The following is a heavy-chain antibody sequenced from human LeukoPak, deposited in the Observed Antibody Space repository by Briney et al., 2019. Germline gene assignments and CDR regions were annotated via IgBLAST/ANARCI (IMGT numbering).Heavy chain of an antibody. J-gene: IGHJ4*02. V-gene: IGHV3-66*01. CDR1: GFTVSSNY. D-gene: IGHD6-13*01. CDR3: ARGDSSSWYEYYFDY. Sequence: GGSLRLSCAASGFTVSSNYMSWVRQAPGKGLEWVSVIYSGGSTYCADSVKGRFTISRDNSKNTLYLQMNSLRAEDTAVYYCARGDSSSWYEYYFDYWGQGTLVTVSS. CDR2: IYSGGST.